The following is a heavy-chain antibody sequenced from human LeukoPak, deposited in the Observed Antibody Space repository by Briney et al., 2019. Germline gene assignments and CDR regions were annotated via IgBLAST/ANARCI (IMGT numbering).Heavy chain of an antibody. J-gene: IGHJ3*02. V-gene: IGHV1-2*02. CDR1: GYTFTGYY. Sequence: ASVKVSCKASGYTFTGYYMHWVRQAPGQGLEWMGWINPNSGGTNYAQKFQGRVTMTRDTSISTAFMELSRLRSDDTAVYYCARQYQLLGGDAFDIWGQGTMVTVSS. D-gene: IGHD2-2*01. CDR3: ARQYQLLGGDAFDI. CDR2: INPNSGGT.